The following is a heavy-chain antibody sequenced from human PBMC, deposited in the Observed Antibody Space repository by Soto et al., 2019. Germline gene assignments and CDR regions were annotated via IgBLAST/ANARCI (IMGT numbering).Heavy chain of an antibody. CDR1: GFTFSYYP. CDR2: ISFDGSNK. D-gene: IGHD5-12*01. Sequence: QMQLVESGGGAVQPGRSLRLSCAASGFTFSYYPMHWVRQAPGKGLEWVAVISFDGSNKYYADSVKGRFTISRDNSKNTLYLQMNSLRGEDTAVYYCARVPRDMVAILYIYPLDGREPLSDVDVW. V-gene: IGHV3-30*04. CDR3: ARVPRDMVAILYIYPLDGREPLSDVDV. J-gene: IGHJ6*01.